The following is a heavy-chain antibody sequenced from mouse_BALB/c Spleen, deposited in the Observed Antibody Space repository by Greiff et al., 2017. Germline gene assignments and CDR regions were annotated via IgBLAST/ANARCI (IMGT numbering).Heavy chain of an antibody. D-gene: IGHD1-1*01. Sequence: QVQLKESGPGLVAPSQSLSITCTVSGFSLTSYGVHWVRQPPGKGLEWLGVIWAGGSTNYNSALMSRLSISKYNSKSQVFLKMNSLQTDDTAMYYCAREDYYGSSYWFAYWGQGTLVTVSA. CDR1: GFSLTSYG. J-gene: IGHJ3*01. CDR3: AREDYYGSSYWFAY. CDR2: IWAGGST. V-gene: IGHV2-9*02.